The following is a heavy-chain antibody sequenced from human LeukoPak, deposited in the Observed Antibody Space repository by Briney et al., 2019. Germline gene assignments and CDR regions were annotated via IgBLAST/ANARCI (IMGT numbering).Heavy chain of an antibody. CDR3: AKGPLRGTAAAIDY. CDR2: ISYDGRNK. D-gene: IGHD2-2*01. V-gene: IGHV3-30*04. J-gene: IGHJ4*02. CDR1: GFIFSSYA. Sequence: GRSLRLSCAASGFIFSSYAIHWIRQAPGKGLEWVAVISYDGRNKHYPDSVKGRFTISRDISTDTLWLQMDSLRTEDTAVYYCAKGPLRGTAAAIDYWGQGTLVTVSS.